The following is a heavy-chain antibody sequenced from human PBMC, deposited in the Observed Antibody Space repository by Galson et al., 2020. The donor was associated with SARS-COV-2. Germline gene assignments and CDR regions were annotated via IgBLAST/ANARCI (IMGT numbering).Heavy chain of an antibody. CDR2: MSASGVDT. D-gene: IGHD3-22*01. CDR3: VKEEHTSGYYYIFDY. Sequence: GESLKISCAASGFPFSSYAMSWVRQTPGKGLEWVSRMSASGVDTSYADSVKGRFTISRDNAKNTLYPQMNSLRAEDTAVYYCVKEEHTSGYYYIFDYWGQGTLVTVSS. V-gene: IGHV3-23*01. CDR1: GFPFSSYA. J-gene: IGHJ4*02.